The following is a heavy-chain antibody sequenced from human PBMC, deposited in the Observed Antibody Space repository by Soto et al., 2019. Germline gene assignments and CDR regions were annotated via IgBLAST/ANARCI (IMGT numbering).Heavy chain of an antibody. CDR1: GGSISSSNW. J-gene: IGHJ4*02. V-gene: IGHV4-4*02. D-gene: IGHD3-10*01. Sequence: PSETLSLTCAVSGGSISSSNWWSWVRQPPGKGLEWIGEIYHSGSTNYNPSLKSRVTISVDKSKNQFSLKLSSVTAADTAVYYCARISFTMARGPIDYWGQGTLVTVSS. CDR2: IYHSGST. CDR3: ARISFTMARGPIDY.